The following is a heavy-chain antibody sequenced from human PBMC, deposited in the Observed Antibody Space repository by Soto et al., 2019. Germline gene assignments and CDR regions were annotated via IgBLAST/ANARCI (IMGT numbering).Heavy chain of an antibody. D-gene: IGHD3-3*01. CDR2: IKQDGSER. CDR1: GFSFGTYW. Sequence: EVQLVESGGGLVQPGGSLRLSCAVSGFSFGTYWMSWVRQAPGKGPEWLASIKQDGSERYYLDSVKGRFTISRDNAKDSLSLQMNSLRGEDTAFYYCARDVGPITIFGEALSGYFDCWGQGTLVTVSS. CDR3: ARDVGPITIFGEALSGYFDC. V-gene: IGHV3-7*03. J-gene: IGHJ4*02.